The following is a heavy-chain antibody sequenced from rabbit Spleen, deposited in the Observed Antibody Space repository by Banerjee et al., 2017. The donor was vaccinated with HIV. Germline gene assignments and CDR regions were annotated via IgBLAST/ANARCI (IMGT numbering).Heavy chain of an antibody. V-gene: IGHV1S7*01. Sequence: QLKETGGGLVQPGGSLTLSCKTSGFDFSSYSMSWVRQAPGKGLEWIGYIDPVFGSTYYASWVNGRFTISSHNAQNTLYLQLNSLTAADTVTYFCVREAGYGGYGDANLWGPGTLVTVS. D-gene: IGHD6-1*01. CDR2: IDPVFGST. J-gene: IGHJ4*01. CDR3: VREAGYGGYGDANL. CDR1: GFDFSSYS.